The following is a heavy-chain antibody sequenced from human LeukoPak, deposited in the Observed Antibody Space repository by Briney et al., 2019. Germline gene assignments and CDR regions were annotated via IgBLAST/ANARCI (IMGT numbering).Heavy chain of an antibody. Sequence: SDTLSLTCTLSGLSISSGGYYCSWIRHHPGKGLEWIGYIYYSGSTYYNPSLKSRVTISVDTSKNQFSLKLSSVTAAETAVYYCATSDYGDHRMDVWGQGTTGTVSS. CDR3: ATSDYGDHRMDV. CDR2: IYYSGST. CDR1: GLSISSGGYY. D-gene: IGHD4-17*01. V-gene: IGHV4-31*03. J-gene: IGHJ6*02.